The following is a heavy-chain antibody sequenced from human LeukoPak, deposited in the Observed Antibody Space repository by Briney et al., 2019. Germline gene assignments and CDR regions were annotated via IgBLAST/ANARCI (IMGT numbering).Heavy chain of an antibody. CDR2: ISSDGSYQ. D-gene: IGHD2-15*01. J-gene: IGHJ5*02. CDR3: ARERSYCSGATCSLDL. V-gene: IGHV3-30*12. Sequence: PTGGSLRLSCAASGFTFSSYGMHWVRRAPGKGLEWVALISSDGSYQHYADSVKGRFTISRDNGENSVYLQMNSLRAEDTAVYFCARERSYCSGATCSLDLWGQGTLVTVSS. CDR1: GFTFSSYG.